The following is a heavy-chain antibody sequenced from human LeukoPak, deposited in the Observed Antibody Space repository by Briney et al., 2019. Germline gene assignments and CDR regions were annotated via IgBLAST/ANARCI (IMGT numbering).Heavy chain of an antibody. CDR3: ASKLISGY. CDR1: GFTVTSNY. V-gene: IGHV3-66*01. CDR2: IYSGGTT. D-gene: IGHD3-10*01. Sequence: PGGSLRLSCVVSGFTVTSNYMSWVRQAPGKGLEWVSVIYSGGTTNYADSVKGRFTVYRDNSKNTLYLQMNSLRAEDTAVYYCASKLISGYWGQGTLVTVSS. J-gene: IGHJ4*02.